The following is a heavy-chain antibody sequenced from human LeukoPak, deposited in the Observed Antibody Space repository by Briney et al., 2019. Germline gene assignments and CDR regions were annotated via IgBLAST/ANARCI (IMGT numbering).Heavy chain of an antibody. Sequence: SVKVSCKASGFTFTNSAMQWVRQARGQRLEWIGWIVVGSGNTNYAQKFQQRVTITWDMSTTTAYMELSSLRSEDTAVYYCAADLFGVGGDNSGYYPDGFDIWGQGTMATVSS. CDR2: IVVGSGNT. CDR1: GFTFTNSA. CDR3: AADLFGVGGDNSGYYPDGFDI. D-gene: IGHD3-22*01. J-gene: IGHJ3*02. V-gene: IGHV1-58*02.